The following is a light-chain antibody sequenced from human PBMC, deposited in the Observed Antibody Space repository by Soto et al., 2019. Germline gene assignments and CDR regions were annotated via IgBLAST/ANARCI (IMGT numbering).Light chain of an antibody. V-gene: IGLV2-8*01. Sequence: VLTQPPSASGSPGQSVTISCTGTSSDVGGYNYVSWYQQHPGKAPKLMIYEVSKRPSGVPDRFSGSKSGNTASLTVSGLQAEDEADYYCSSYAGSNNFRVFGGGTKLTV. CDR1: SSDVGGYNY. CDR3: SSYAGSNNFRV. J-gene: IGLJ2*01. CDR2: EVS.